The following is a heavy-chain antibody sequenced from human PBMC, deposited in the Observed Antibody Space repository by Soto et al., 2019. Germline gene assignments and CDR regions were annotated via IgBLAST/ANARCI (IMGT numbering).Heavy chain of an antibody. D-gene: IGHD3-16*01. CDR3: ARVRSGVGYNWFDP. J-gene: IGHJ5*02. V-gene: IGHV4-31*03. Sequence: LSLTCTVSCGAISSGVYYWSWIRQHPGKGLEWIGNIYYSGSTFYNPSLKSRVTISVDTSKNQFSLKLSSVTAADTAVYYCARVRSGVGYNWFDPWGQGTLVTVSS. CDR1: CGAISSGVYY. CDR2: IYYSGST.